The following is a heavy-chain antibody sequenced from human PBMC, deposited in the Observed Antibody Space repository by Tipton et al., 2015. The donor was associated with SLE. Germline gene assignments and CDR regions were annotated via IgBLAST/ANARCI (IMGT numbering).Heavy chain of an antibody. CDR1: GGSISSHY. J-gene: IGHJ3*02. Sequence: TLSLTCAVYGGSISSHYWSWIRQPPGKGLEWIGYIYYSGSTNYNPSLKSRVTISVDTSKNQFSLKLSSVTAADTAVYYCARDRATYYYDSSGFDIWGQGTMVTVSS. CDR3: ARDRATYYYDSSGFDI. V-gene: IGHV4-59*11. D-gene: IGHD3-22*01. CDR2: IYYSGST.